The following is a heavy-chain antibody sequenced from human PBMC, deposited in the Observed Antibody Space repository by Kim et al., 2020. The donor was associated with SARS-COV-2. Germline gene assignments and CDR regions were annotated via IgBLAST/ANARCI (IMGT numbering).Heavy chain of an antibody. CDR1: GFTFSSYW. J-gene: IGHJ4*02. CDR2: IKQDGSEK. V-gene: IGHV3-7*01. Sequence: GGSLRLSCAASGFTFSSYWMSWVRQAPGKGLEWVANIKQDGSEKYYVDSVKGRFTISRDNAKNSLYLQMNSLRAEDTAVYYCARVRGNVGTAMGNGGFDYWGQGTMVTVSS. CDR3: ARVRGNVGTAMGNGGFDY. D-gene: IGHD5-18*01.